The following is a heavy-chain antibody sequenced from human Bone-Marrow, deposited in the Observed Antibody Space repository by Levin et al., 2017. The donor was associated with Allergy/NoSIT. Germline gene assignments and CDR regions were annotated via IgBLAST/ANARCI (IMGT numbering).Heavy chain of an antibody. V-gene: IGHV3-74*01. Sequence: GGSLRLSCAASGFTFRNYWMNWVRQVPGKGLEWVSRISDDVTSTNYADSVEGRFTISRDNAKNTLYLQMDRLRAEDTAPYYWASTLYDILAGRYGIDVWGQGTTVTVSS. D-gene: IGHD3-9*01. CDR2: ISDDVTST. J-gene: IGHJ6*02. CDR3: ASTLYDILAGRYGIDV. CDR1: GFTFRNYW.